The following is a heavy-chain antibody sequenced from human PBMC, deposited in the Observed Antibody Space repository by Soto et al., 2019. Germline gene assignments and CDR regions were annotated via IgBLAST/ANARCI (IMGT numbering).Heavy chain of an antibody. Sequence: GGSLRLSCAVAGFAFRCYGMHWVRQAPGKGLEWVAVISYDGNNKYYADSVKGRFTISRDNSGNTLDLQMNSLRVEDTAVYYCAKSVRYYDSSGYYPLDYWGQGTVVTVSS. CDR1: GFAFRCYG. J-gene: IGHJ4*02. CDR3: AKSVRYYDSSGYYPLDY. V-gene: IGHV3-30*18. CDR2: ISYDGNNK. D-gene: IGHD3-22*01.